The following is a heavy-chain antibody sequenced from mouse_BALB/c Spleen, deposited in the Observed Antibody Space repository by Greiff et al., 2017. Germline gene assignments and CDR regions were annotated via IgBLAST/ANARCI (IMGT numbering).Heavy chain of an antibody. CDR3: ARLGDGDY. Sequence: VQLQQSGPELVKPGASVKISCKASGYSFTGYYMHWVKQSHVKSLEWIGRINPYNGATSYNQNFKDKASLTVDKSSSTVYMELHSLTSEDSAVYCCARLGDGDYWGQGTTLTVSS. J-gene: IGHJ2*01. CDR2: INPYNGAT. CDR1: GYSFTGYY. D-gene: IGHD3-3*01. V-gene: IGHV1-26*01.